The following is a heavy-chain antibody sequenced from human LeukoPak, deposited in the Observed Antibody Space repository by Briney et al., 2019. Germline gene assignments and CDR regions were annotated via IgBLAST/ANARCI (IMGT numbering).Heavy chain of an antibody. CDR3: ARDFMVRGVRKDY. D-gene: IGHD3-10*01. CDR2: IYYSGST. J-gene: IGHJ4*02. CDR1: GGSISSYY. Sequence: SETLSLTCTVSGGSISSYYWSWIRQPPGKGLEWIGYIYYSGSTNYNPSLKSRVTISVDTSTNQFSLKLSSVTAADTAVYYCARDFMVRGVRKDYWGQGTLVTVSS. V-gene: IGHV4-59*12.